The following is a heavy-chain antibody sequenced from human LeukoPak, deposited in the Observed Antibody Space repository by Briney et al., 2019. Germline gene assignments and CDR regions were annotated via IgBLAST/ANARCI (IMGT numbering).Heavy chain of an antibody. CDR2: IYTSGST. Sequence: SETLSLTCTVSGGSISSYYWSWIRQPAGKGLEWIGRIYTSGSTNYNPSLKSRVTMSVDMSKNKFSLKLSSVPAADTAVSYCAREGGGSGTKSQVNFDYWGQGTLVTVSS. CDR3: AREGGGSGTKSQVNFDY. D-gene: IGHD3-10*01. V-gene: IGHV4-4*07. CDR1: GGSISSYY. J-gene: IGHJ4*02.